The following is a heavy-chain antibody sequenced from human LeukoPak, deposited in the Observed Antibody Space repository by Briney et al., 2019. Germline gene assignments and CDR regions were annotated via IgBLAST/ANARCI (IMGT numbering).Heavy chain of an antibody. Sequence: PSETLSLTCTVSGGSISSYYWSWIRQPAGKGLEWIGRLYTSGSTNYNPSLKSRVTISVDKAKNQFSLKLTSVTAADTAVYYCARGGYYFDTGDWGQETLVTVSS. D-gene: IGHD3-22*01. J-gene: IGHJ4*02. CDR2: LYTSGST. V-gene: IGHV4-4*07. CDR3: ARGGYYFDTGD. CDR1: GGSISSYY.